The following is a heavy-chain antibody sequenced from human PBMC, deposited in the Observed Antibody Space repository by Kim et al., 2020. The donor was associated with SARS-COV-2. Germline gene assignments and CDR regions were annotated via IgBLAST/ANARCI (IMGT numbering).Heavy chain of an antibody. V-gene: IGHV3-74*01. Sequence: TAVAAAVKGRFTISRDNAKNTLYLQMNSLRAEDAAVYYCTRGVSGYFDPWGQGTLVTVSS. CDR2: T. J-gene: IGHJ5*02. D-gene: IGHD5-12*01. CDR3: TRGVSGYFDP.